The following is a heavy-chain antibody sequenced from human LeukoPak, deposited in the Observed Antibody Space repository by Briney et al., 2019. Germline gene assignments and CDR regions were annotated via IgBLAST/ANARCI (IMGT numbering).Heavy chain of an antibody. CDR3: ARHMSSTSSTPYNWFDP. J-gene: IGHJ5*02. D-gene: IGHD2-2*01. V-gene: IGHV4-59*08. CDR1: GGSISRYY. Sequence: SETLSLTCTVSGGSISRYYWSWIRQPPGKGLEWIGYIYYSGSTNYNPSLKSRVTISVDTSKNQFSLKLSSVTAADTAVYYCARHMSSTSSTPYNWFDPWGQGTLVTVSS. CDR2: IYYSGST.